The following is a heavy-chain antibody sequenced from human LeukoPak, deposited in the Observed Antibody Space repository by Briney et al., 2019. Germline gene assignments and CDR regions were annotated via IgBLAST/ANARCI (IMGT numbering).Heavy chain of an antibody. Sequence: SETLSLTCTVSGGSIRSSYYYWSWIRQPPGKGLEWIGYIYYSGSTNYNPSLKSRVTISVDTSKNQFSLKLSSVTAADTAVYYCARARYDSSSSWGRLIDYWGQGTLVTVSS. CDR1: GGSIRSSYYY. J-gene: IGHJ4*02. D-gene: IGHD6-6*01. CDR2: IYYSGST. V-gene: IGHV4-61*01. CDR3: ARARYDSSSSWGRLIDY.